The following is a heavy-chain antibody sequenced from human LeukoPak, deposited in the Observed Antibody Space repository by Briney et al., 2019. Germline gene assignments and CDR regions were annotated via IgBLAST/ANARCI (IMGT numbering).Heavy chain of an antibody. CDR1: GFTFDDYA. V-gene: IGHV3-9*03. CDR2: ISWNSGSI. CDR3: AKAVMATYRTGAFDI. D-gene: IGHD5-24*01. J-gene: IGHJ3*02. Sequence: GGSLRLSCAASGFTFDDYAMHWVRQAPGKGLEWVSGISWNSGSIGYADSVKGRFTISGDNAKNSLYLQMNSLRAEDIALYYCAKAVMATYRTGAFDIWGQGTMVTVSS.